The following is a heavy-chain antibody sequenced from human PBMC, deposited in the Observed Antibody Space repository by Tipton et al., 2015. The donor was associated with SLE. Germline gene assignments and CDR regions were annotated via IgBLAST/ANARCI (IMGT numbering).Heavy chain of an antibody. V-gene: IGHV4-39*07. D-gene: IGHD2-2*01. J-gene: IGHJ6*02. Sequence: TLSLTCTVSGVSISSTSYYWAWIRQPPGKGLQWIGSAFYSGSTYHNPSLKSRVTMSLDTSKNQFSLKLTSVTAADTAIYYCARLGIVIVPAATYYYGMDVWGQGPTVTVSS. CDR1: GVSISSTSYY. CDR2: AFYSGST. CDR3: ARLGIVIVPAATYYYGMDV.